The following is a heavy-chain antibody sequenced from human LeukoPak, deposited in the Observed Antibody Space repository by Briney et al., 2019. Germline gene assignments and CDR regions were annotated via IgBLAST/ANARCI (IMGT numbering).Heavy chain of an antibody. CDR1: GGSMKTPSHY. CDR2: MFYSGST. J-gene: IGHJ3*01. CDR3: AIRNTDVPDTLPLMAFVV. Sequence: SETLSLTCSVSGGSMKTPSHYWDWIRQSPGKGLEWIGSMFYSGSTYFNPSLRRRVTISGDTSTNQISLSLTSVTAADTAVYYCAIRNTDVPDTLPLMAFVVWGQGANVIVSS. V-gene: IGHV4-39*01. D-gene: IGHD2-8*01.